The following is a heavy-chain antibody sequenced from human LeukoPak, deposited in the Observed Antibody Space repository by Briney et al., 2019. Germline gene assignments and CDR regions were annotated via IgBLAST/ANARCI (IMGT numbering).Heavy chain of an antibody. CDR3: TWGGSGYYAY. Sequence: PGGSLRLSCAASGFTFSSYAMSWVRRAPGKGLEGASVISGSGDSTYYADSVKGRFTISRDNSKNTLYLLVNSLRAEDTAIYYCTWGGSGYYAYWGQGTLVTVSS. D-gene: IGHD3-3*01. J-gene: IGHJ4*02. CDR2: ISGSGDST. CDR1: GFTFSSYA. V-gene: IGHV3-23*01.